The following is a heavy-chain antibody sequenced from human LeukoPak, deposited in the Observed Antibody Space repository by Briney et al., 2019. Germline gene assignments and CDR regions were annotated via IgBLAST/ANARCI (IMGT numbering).Heavy chain of an antibody. Sequence: PSETLSLTCTVSGDSISSSSYYWGWIRQPPGKGLEWIGTIYYSGSTYYNPSLKSRVTISVDKSKNQFSLKLSSVTAADTAVYYCARVPSYYYGSGSYSFDYWGQGTLVTVSS. V-gene: IGHV4-39*07. CDR1: GDSISSSSYY. CDR3: ARVPSYYYGSGSYSFDY. J-gene: IGHJ4*02. CDR2: IYYSGST. D-gene: IGHD3-10*01.